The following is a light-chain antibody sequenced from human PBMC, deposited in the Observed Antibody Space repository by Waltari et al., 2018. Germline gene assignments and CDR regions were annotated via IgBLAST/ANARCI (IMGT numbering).Light chain of an antibody. CDR1: QSLLYSDEYNY. CDR2: LGS. Sequence: DIVMTQSPLSLSVTPGEPASISCRSGQSLLYSDEYNYLDWYQQKPGQAPQLLIYLGSNLASGVPERCSGSGSGTDFTREITRVEAEDVAVYYCMQALQTPWTFGQGTRLEIK. J-gene: IGKJ1*01. CDR3: MQALQTPWT. V-gene: IGKV2-28*01.